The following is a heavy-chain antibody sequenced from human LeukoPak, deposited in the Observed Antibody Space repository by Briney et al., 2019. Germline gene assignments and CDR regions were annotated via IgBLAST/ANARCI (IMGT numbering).Heavy chain of an antibody. J-gene: IGHJ4*02. CDR1: GGSISSGGYS. Sequence: SQTLPLTCAVSGGSISSGGYSWSWIRQPPGKGLEWIGYIYHSGSTYYNPSLKSRVTISVDRSKNQFSLKLSSVTAADTAVYYCARTKGYFDYWGQGTLVTVSS. V-gene: IGHV4-30-2*01. CDR3: ARTKGYFDY. CDR2: IYHSGST.